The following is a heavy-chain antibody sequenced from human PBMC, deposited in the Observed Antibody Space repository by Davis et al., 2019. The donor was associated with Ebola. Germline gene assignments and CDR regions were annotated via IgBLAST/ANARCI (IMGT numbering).Heavy chain of an antibody. D-gene: IGHD6-19*01. CDR3: TTQWLVLFARDY. CDR1: GFTFSGSA. Sequence: PGGSLRLSCAASGFTFSGSAMHWVRQASGKGLEWVGRIRSKANSYATAYAASVKGRFTISRDDSKNTAYLQMNSLKTEDPAVYYCTTQWLVLFARDYWGQGTLVTVSS. J-gene: IGHJ4*02. V-gene: IGHV3-73*01. CDR2: IRSKANSYAT.